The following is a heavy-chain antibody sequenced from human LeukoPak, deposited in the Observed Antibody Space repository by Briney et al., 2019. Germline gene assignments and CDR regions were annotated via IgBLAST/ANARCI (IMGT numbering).Heavy chain of an antibody. D-gene: IGHD2-21*01. J-gene: IGHJ4*02. CDR1: GFTFSSYW. CDR2: IKQDGSEK. Sequence: GGSLRLSCAASGFTFSSYWMSWVRQAPGKGLEWVANIKQDGSEKYYVDSVKGRFTISRDNAKNSLYLQMNSLRAEDTAVYYCAKAQVSYWWDYWGQGTLVTVSS. V-gene: IGHV3-7*01. CDR3: AKAQVSYWWDY.